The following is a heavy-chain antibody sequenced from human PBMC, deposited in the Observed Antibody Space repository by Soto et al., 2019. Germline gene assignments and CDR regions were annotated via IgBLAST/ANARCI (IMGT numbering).Heavy chain of an antibody. V-gene: IGHV1-69*08. Sequence: QVQLVQSGAEAKKPGSSVKVSCTASGGTFSSYTITWVRQAPGQGLEWMGRVIPILGNVNYAQNFQARVTITEDKATSTGYMELSSLRSEDTAVYYCAGESYYGSDWIWGQGTMVTVSS. CDR2: VIPILGNV. CDR3: AGESYYGSDWI. J-gene: IGHJ1*01. CDR1: GGTFSSYT. D-gene: IGHD3-10*01.